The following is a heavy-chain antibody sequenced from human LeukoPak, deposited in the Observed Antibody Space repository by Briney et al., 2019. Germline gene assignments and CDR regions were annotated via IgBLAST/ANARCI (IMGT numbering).Heavy chain of an antibody. D-gene: IGHD2-2*01. CDR1: GGSISSYY. V-gene: IGHV4-59*08. CDR3: AKVLGYCSSTSCPHYYYYGMDV. Sequence: SETLSLTCTVSGGSISSYYWSWIRQPPGKGLEWIGYIYYSGSTNYNPSLKSRVTISVDTSKNQFSLKLSSVTAADTAVYYCAKVLGYCSSTSCPHYYYYGMDVWGQGTTVTVSS. CDR2: IYYSGST. J-gene: IGHJ6*02.